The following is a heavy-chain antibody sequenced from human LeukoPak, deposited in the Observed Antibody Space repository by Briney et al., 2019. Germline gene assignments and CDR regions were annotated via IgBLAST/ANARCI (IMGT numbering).Heavy chain of an antibody. J-gene: IGHJ5*01. CDR3: ASYVSGFDS. CDR2: FDPEDGEI. D-gene: IGHD3-10*01. CDR1: GNTLIELS. V-gene: IGHV1-24*01. Sequence: ASVKVSCKVSGNTLIELSMHWVRQAPGKGLEWMGGFDPEDGEIIYAQKFQGRVTMTEDTSADTAYMELSSLRSEDTAVYFCASYVSGFDSWGQGTLVTVTS.